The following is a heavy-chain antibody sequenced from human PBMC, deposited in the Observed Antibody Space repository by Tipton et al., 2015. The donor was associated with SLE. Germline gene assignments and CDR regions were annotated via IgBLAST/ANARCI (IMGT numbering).Heavy chain of an antibody. CDR2: ISWNSGSR. J-gene: IGHJ3*02. CDR1: GFTFDDYV. CDR3: ASSGWYRGAFDI. Sequence: SLRLSCAASGFTFDDYVMHWVRQAPGKGLEWVSGISWNSGSRGYADSVKGRVTISRDNAKNSLYLQMNSLRAEDTAVYYCASSGWYRGAFDIWGQGTMVTVSS. V-gene: IGHV3-9*01. D-gene: IGHD6-19*01.